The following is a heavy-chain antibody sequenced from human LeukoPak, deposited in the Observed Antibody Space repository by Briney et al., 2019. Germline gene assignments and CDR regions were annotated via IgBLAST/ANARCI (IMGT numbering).Heavy chain of an antibody. CDR2: VNPNSGGT. CDR1: GYTFTGYY. Sequence: ASVKVSCKASGYTFTGYYMHWVRQAPGQGLEWMGWVNPNSGGTNYAQKFQGRVTMTRDTSISTAYMELSRLRSDDTAVYYCAREEGYYGSGSYYLRWFDPWGQGTLVTVSS. CDR3: AREEGYYGSGSYYLRWFDP. D-gene: IGHD3-10*01. J-gene: IGHJ5*02. V-gene: IGHV1-2*02.